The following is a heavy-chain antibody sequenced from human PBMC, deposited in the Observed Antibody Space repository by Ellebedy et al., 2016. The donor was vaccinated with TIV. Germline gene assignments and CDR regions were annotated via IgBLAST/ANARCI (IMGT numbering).Heavy chain of an antibody. D-gene: IGHD1-26*01. V-gene: IGHV1-2*02. CDR1: GYTFINSY. CDR2: INPHNGGT. CDR3: AKGLLRELLGFDS. J-gene: IGHJ4*02. Sequence: ASVKVSCKASGYTFINSYIHWVRQAPGQGLEWLGWINPHNGGTNYALNFRGRVTMTTDMSINKDYMELSTLTFDDTAIYYCAKGLLRELLGFDSWGQGTLVAVSS.